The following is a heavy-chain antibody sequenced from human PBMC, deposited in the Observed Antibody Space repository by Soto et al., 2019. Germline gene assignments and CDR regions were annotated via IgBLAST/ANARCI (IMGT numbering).Heavy chain of an antibody. CDR1: GGSFSSYI. CDR2: IIPVLGVE. CDR3: ARATDYYDSSGLDNWFDP. Sequence: SVKVSCKASGGSFSSYIVSWVRQAPGQGLEWMGRIIPVLGVEYYAQKFQGRVTITADESTSTAYMELSSLRSEDTAVYYCARATDYYDSSGLDNWFDPWGQGTLVTVSS. J-gene: IGHJ5*02. V-gene: IGHV1-69*02. D-gene: IGHD3-22*01.